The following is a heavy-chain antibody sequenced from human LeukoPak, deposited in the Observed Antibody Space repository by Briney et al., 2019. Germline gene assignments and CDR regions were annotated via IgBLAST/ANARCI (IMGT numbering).Heavy chain of an antibody. CDR3: ARVLWFGELLYHFDY. D-gene: IGHD3-10*01. V-gene: IGHV1-69*13. CDR2: IIPIFGTA. J-gene: IGHJ4*02. Sequence: SVKVSCKASGGTFSSYGISGVRQAPGQGLEWMGGIIPIFGTANYAQKFQGRVTITPAESTSTAYMELSSLRSEHTAVYYCARVLWFGELLYHFDYWGQGTLVTVSS. CDR1: GGTFSSYG.